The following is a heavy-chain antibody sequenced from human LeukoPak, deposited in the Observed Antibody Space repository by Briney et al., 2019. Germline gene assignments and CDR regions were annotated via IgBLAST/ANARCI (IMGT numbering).Heavy chain of an antibody. CDR2: INFNSGDT. J-gene: IGHJ4*02. CDR1: GYTFSGYY. Sequence: GASVKVSCKASGYTFSGYYIHWVRQAPGQGLEWMGWINFNSGDTNCAQKFQGRVTVTRDTSISTTYMELSSLRADGTAIYHCVRERGATVDYWGQGTLVTVSS. V-gene: IGHV1-2*02. CDR3: VRERGATVDY. D-gene: IGHD1-26*01.